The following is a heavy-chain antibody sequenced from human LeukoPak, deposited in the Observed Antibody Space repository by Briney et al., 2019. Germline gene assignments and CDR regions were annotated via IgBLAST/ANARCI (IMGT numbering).Heavy chain of an antibody. J-gene: IGHJ5*02. CDR3: ARAHYGSGSYYLRFDP. CDR2: IYYSGST. Sequence: SETLSLTCTVSGGSISSYYWSWIRQPPGKGLEWIGYIYYSGSTNYNPSLKSRVTISVDTSKNQFPLKLSSVTAADTAVYYCARAHYGSGSYYLRFDPWGQGTLVTVSS. CDR1: GGSISSYY. V-gene: IGHV4-59*01. D-gene: IGHD3-10*01.